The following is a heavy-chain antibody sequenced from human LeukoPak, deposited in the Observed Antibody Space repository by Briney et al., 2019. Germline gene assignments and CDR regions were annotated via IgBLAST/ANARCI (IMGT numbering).Heavy chain of an antibody. V-gene: IGHV4-59*01. J-gene: IGHJ4*02. CDR3: ARSTQESSTSFDY. CDR1: GGSFSGYY. CDR2: IYHSGST. D-gene: IGHD6-6*01. Sequence: PSETLSLTCAVYGGSFSGYYWSWIRQPPGNGLEYIGYIYHSGSTNYNPSLKSRVTMSVDKSKNQCSLRLRSVTAADTAMYFCARSTQESSTSFDYWGRGTLVTVSS.